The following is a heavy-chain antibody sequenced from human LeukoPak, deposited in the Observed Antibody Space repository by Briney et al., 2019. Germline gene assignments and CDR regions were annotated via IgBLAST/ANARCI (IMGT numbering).Heavy chain of an antibody. CDR3: AKDLAAAGIFDY. J-gene: IGHJ4*02. CDR2: IWYDGSNK. Sequence: GGSLRLSCAASGFTFSSYGMHWARQAPGKGLEWVAVIWYDGSNKYYADSVKGQFTISRDNSKNTLYLQMNSLRAEDTAVYYCAKDLAAAGIFDYWGQGTLVTVSS. D-gene: IGHD6-13*01. V-gene: IGHV3-33*06. CDR1: GFTFSSYG.